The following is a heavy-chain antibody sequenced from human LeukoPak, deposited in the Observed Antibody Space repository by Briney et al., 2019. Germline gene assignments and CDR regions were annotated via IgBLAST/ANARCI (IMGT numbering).Heavy chain of an antibody. J-gene: IGHJ4*02. D-gene: IGHD3-10*01. CDR2: INPNSGGT. Sequence: ASVKVSCTASGYTFTGYYMHWVRQAPGQGLEWMGWINPNSGGTNYAQKFQGRVTMTRDTSISTAYMELSRLRSDDTAVYYCARDWGSSGFGELFYFDYWGQGTLVTVSS. CDR3: ARDWGSSGFGELFYFDY. CDR1: GYTFTGYY. V-gene: IGHV1-2*02.